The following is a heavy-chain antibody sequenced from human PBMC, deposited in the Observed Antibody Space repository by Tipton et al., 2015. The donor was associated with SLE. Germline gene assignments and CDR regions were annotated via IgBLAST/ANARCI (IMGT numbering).Heavy chain of an antibody. Sequence: LRLSCAVYGGSFSGYYWSWIRQPPGKGLEWIGYIYYSGSTNYNPSLKSRVTISVDTSKNQFSLKLSSVTAADTAVYYCARGSYDSSGYHNWEFDYWGQGTLVTVSS. CDR1: GGSFSGYY. J-gene: IGHJ4*02. CDR3: ARGSYDSSGYHNWEFDY. CDR2: IYYSGST. V-gene: IGHV4-59*01. D-gene: IGHD3-22*01.